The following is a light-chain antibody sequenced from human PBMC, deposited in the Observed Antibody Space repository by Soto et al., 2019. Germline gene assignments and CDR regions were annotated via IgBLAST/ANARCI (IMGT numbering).Light chain of an antibody. J-gene: IGLJ2*01. CDR2: EVR. V-gene: IGLV2-14*01. CDR3: SSYAGSNNLV. Sequence: QSALTQPASVSGSPGQSITISCTGTSSDIGSYNYVAWYQQFPGKTPKLIIYEVRNRPSGVSFRFSGSKSGNTASLTVSGLQAEDEADYYCSSYAGSNNLVFGGGTQLTVL. CDR1: SSDIGSYNY.